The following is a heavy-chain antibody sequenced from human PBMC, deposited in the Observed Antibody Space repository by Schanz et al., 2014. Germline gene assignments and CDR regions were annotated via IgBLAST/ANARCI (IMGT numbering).Heavy chain of an antibody. Sequence: QVQLVQSGADVKKPGSSVRVSCKSSGGTFSSYAISWVRQAPGQGLEWMGRIIPILGIANYAQKFQGRVTITADRSTSTAYMELTSLRSEDTAVYYCAREVGLYDRGWFDPWGQGTLVTVSS. J-gene: IGHJ5*02. CDR3: AREVGLYDRGWFDP. CDR1: GGTFSSYA. D-gene: IGHD3-22*01. V-gene: IGHV1-69*04. CDR2: IIPILGIA.